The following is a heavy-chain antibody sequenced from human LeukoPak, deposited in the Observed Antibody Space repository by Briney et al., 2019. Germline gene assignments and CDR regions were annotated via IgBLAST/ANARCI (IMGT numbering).Heavy chain of an antibody. V-gene: IGHV1-69*05. Sequence: GASVKVSCKASGGTFSSYAISWVRQAPGQGLEWMGGIIPIFGTANYAQKFQGRVTITTDESTSTAYMELSSLRSEDTAVYYCARGRIGSYYDPNINFVYWGQGTLVTVSS. J-gene: IGHJ4*02. CDR2: IIPIFGTA. CDR3: ARGRIGSYYDPNINFVY. CDR1: GGTFSSYA. D-gene: IGHD1-26*01.